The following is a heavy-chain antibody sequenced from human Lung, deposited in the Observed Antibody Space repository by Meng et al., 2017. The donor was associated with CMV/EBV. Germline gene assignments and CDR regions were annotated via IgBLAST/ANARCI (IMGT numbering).Heavy chain of an antibody. V-gene: IGHV3-48*04. CDR1: GFTFSSYN. Sequence: GGSXRLSCAASGFTFSSYNMNWVRQAPGKGLEWVSYISTSSSIMYYADSVKGRFTISRDNAKNSLYLQMNSLRAEDTAVYYCASVFGVFDYWGQGALVTVSS. D-gene: IGHD3-16*01. CDR2: ISTSSSIM. CDR3: ASVFGVFDY. J-gene: IGHJ4*02.